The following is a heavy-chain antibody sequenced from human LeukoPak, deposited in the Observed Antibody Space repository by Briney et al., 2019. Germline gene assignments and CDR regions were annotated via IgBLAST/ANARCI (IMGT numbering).Heavy chain of an antibody. CDR3: ARVGMGCSSTSCYSRFDP. Sequence: NPSETLSLTCTVSGGSISSGGYYWSWIRQPAGKGLEWIGRIYTSGSTNYNPSLKSRVTMSVDTSKNQFSLKLSSVTAADTAVYYCARVGMGCSSTSCYSRFDPWGQGTLVTVSS. CDR1: GGSISSGGYY. V-gene: IGHV4-61*02. CDR2: IYTSGST. D-gene: IGHD2-2*02. J-gene: IGHJ5*02.